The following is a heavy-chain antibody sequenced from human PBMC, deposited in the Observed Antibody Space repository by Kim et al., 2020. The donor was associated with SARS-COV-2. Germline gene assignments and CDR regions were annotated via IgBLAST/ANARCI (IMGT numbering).Heavy chain of an antibody. CDR2: IFYDGSNE. Sequence: GGSLRLSCTTSGFTFNHYAIHWVRQAPGKGLEWVALIFYDGSNEYYADSVKGRFTISRDNSNNTLYLQMNSLKAEDTAVYYCAKDLFFYNWNSAGGPYYYYAMDVWGQGTTVTVSS. CDR1: GFTFNHYA. CDR3: AKDLFFYNWNSAGGPYYYYAMDV. V-gene: IGHV3-30*18. J-gene: IGHJ6*02. D-gene: IGHD1-7*01.